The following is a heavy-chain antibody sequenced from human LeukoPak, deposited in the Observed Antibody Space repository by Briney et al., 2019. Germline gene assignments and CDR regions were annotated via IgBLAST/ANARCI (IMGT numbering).Heavy chain of an antibody. Sequence: GGSLRLSCAASGFTFRNYVIHWVRQAPGKGLEWVANIKQDGSEKYYVDSVKGRFTISRDNAKNSLYLQMNSLRAEDTAVYYCAREADALEWLLSAFDIWGQGTMVTVSS. J-gene: IGHJ3*02. V-gene: IGHV3-7*03. D-gene: IGHD3-3*01. CDR1: GFTFRNYV. CDR2: IKQDGSEK. CDR3: AREADALEWLLSAFDI.